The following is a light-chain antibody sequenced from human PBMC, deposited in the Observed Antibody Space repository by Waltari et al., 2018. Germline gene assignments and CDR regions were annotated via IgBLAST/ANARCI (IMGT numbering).Light chain of an antibody. CDR2: GAS. J-gene: IGKJ2*01. Sequence: EMVMTQSPATLSVSPGERATLSCRASQSVGSNVAWYQQKPGPAPRPLIYGASTSATVIPARFSGSGSGTEFTLTISSLQSEDFAVYYCQHYNIWPPGYTFGQGTKLEIK. V-gene: IGKV3-15*01. CDR3: QHYNIWPPGYT. CDR1: QSVGSN.